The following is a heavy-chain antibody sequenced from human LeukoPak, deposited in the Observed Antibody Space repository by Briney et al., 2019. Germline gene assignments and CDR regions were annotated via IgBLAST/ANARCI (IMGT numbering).Heavy chain of an antibody. CDR2: IYHSGST. J-gene: IGHJ4*02. D-gene: IGHD5-18*01. CDR3: ARGGYSWIY. CDR1: GYSISSGYY. V-gene: IGHV4-38-2*02. Sequence: PSETLSLTCTVSGYSISSGYYWGWIRQPPGKGLEWIGSIYHSGSTYYNPSLKSRVTISVDTSKNQFSLKLSSVTAADTAVYFCARGGYSWIYWGQGTLVTVSS.